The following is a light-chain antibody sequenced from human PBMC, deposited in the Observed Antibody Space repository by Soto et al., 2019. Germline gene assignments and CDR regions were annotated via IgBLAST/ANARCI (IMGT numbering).Light chain of an antibody. Sequence: DIQMTQSPSSLSASVGDRVTITCRASQGIRNYLAWYQQKPGKVPKLLIYAASTLQSGVPSRFSGSGSGTDFTLTISSLQPEDFATYYCQNYNSAPFTFGPGTKVDI. J-gene: IGKJ3*01. CDR2: AAS. V-gene: IGKV1-27*01. CDR3: QNYNSAPFT. CDR1: QGIRNY.